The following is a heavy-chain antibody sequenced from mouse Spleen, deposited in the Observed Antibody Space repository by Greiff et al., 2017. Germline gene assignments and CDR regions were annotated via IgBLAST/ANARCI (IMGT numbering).Heavy chain of an antibody. CDR2: IDPEDGET. D-gene: IGHD1-1*01. V-gene: IGHV14-2*01. CDR1: GFNIKDYY. Sequence: VQLQQSGAELVKPGASVKLSCPASGFNIKDYYMPWVKQRTEQGLEWIGRIDPEDGETKYAPKFQGKATITADTYSNTAYLQLSSLTSEDTAVYYYTRGTTVYYFDYWGQGTTLTVSS. J-gene: IGHJ2*01. CDR3: TRGTTVYYFDY.